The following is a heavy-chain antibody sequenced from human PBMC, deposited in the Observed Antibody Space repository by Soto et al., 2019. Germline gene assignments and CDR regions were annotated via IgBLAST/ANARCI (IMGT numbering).Heavy chain of an antibody. V-gene: IGHV4-30-2*01. J-gene: IGHJ5*02. D-gene: IGHD2-21*02. CDR3: ARVAYGGGDCYRGFDP. CDR1: GGSISSGGYS. CDR2: IYHSGST. Sequence: QLQLQESGSGLVKPSQTLSLTCAVSGGSISSGGYSWSWIRQPPGKGLEWIGYIYHSGSTYYNPSPKSRDTRSVDRAKTQFSLKLSSVTAADTAVYYCARVAYGGGDCYRGFDPWGQGTLVTVSS.